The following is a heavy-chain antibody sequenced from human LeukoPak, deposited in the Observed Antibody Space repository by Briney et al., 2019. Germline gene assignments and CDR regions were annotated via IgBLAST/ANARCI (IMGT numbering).Heavy chain of an antibody. CDR1: GGSISGYY. J-gene: IGHJ4*02. CDR2: IYYSGST. CDR3: ARGGRAFDY. V-gene: IGHV4-59*01. Sequence: SETLSLTCTVSGGSISGYYWSWIRQPPGKGLEWIGYIYYSGSTNYNPSLKSRATPSVDTSKSQFSLKLSSVTAADAAVYYWARGGRAFDYWGQGTLVTVSS. D-gene: IGHD3-16*01.